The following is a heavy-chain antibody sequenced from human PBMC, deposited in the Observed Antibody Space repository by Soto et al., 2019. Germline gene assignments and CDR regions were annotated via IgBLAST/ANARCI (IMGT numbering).Heavy chain of an antibody. Sequence: ASVKVSCKASGGTFSSYAISWVRQAPGQGLEWMGGIIPIFGTANYAQKFQGRVMITADESTSTAYMELSSLRSEDTAVYYCARVPYQLAGNWYFDLWGRGTLVTVSS. CDR1: GGTFSSYA. CDR3: ARVPYQLAGNWYFDL. D-gene: IGHD6-6*01. J-gene: IGHJ2*01. CDR2: IIPIFGTA. V-gene: IGHV1-69*13.